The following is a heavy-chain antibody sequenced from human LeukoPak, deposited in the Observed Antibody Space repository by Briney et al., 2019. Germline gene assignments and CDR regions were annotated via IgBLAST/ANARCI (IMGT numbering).Heavy chain of an antibody. CDR2: INDSGDNI. V-gene: IGHV3-23*01. J-gene: IGHJ4*02. CDR1: GFSSHIYV. CDR3: AKDRHGIVGATPFDH. Sequence: GGSLRLSCVASGFSSHIYVMSWVRQAPGKGLEWVSSINDSGDNINYADSVKGRLSISRDNSKSTLYLQMNSLRPEDTAVYYCAKDRHGIVGATPFDHWGQGTLVIVSS. D-gene: IGHD1-26*01.